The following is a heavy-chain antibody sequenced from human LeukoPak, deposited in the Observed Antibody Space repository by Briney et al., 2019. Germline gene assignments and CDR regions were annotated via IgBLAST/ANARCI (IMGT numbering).Heavy chain of an antibody. J-gene: IGHJ4*02. CDR2: IYYSGST. Sequence: SETLSLTCTVPGGSISSGGYYWSWIRQHPGKGLEWIGYIYYSGSTYYNPSLKSRVTISVDTSKNQFSLKLSSVTAADTAVYYCASSYDSTKWVEWGQGTLVTVSS. V-gene: IGHV4-31*03. D-gene: IGHD3-22*01. CDR3: ASSYDSTKWVE. CDR1: GGSISSGGYY.